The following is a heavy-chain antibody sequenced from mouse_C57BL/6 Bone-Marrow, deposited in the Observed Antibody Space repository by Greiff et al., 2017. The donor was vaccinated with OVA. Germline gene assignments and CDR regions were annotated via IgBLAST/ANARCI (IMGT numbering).Heavy chain of an antibody. CDR2: ISYDGSN. D-gene: IGHD2-3*01. CDR1: GYSITSGYY. J-gene: IGHJ4*01. Sequence: EVKLVESGPGLVKPSQSLSLTCSVTGYSITSGYYWYWIRQFPGNKLEWMGYISYDGSNNYNPSLKNRITITRDTSKNQFFLKLNSVTTEDTATYYCARDDGCYSYYAMDYWGQGTSVTVSS. CDR3: ARDDGCYSYYAMDY. V-gene: IGHV3-6*01.